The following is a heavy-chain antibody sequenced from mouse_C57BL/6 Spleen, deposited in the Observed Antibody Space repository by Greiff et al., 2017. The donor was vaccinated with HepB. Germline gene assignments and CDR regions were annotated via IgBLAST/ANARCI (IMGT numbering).Heavy chain of an antibody. CDR2: IDPSDSET. J-gene: IGHJ4*01. V-gene: IGHV1-52*01. Sequence: VQLQQPGAELVRPGFSVKLSCKASGYTFTSYWMHWVKQRSIQGLEWIGNIDPSDSETHYNQKFKDKATLTIDQSTSTAYMQQSSLTSQDSAVYYCAYSYYAMEYWDQRTSVTV. CDR1: GYTFTSYW. CDR3: AYSYYAMEY.